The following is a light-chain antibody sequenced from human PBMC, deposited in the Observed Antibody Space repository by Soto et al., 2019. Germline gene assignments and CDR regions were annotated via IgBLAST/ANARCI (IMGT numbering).Light chain of an antibody. Sequence: QSVLTQPPSVSGSPGQSVTISCTGTSSDVGSYNGVSWYQQPPGTAPKLIIYEGYTRPSGVPDRFSGSKSGNTASLTISGLQAEDEADYYCNSYTSSGTYVFGTGTKLTVL. CDR3: NSYTSSGTYV. J-gene: IGLJ1*01. V-gene: IGLV2-18*02. CDR1: SSDVGSYNG. CDR2: EGY.